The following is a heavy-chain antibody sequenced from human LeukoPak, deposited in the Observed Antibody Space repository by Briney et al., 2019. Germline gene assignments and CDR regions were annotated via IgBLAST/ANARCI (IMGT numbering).Heavy chain of an antibody. Sequence: GASVKVSCKASGYTFTGYYMHWVRQAPGQGLEWMGWINPNSGGTNYAQKFQGRVTMTRDTSISTAYMELSRLRSDDTAVYYCARIRDDYVWGSYRMIPFDPWGQGTLVTVSS. CDR2: INPNSGGT. CDR3: ARIRDDYVWGSYRMIPFDP. V-gene: IGHV1-2*02. D-gene: IGHD3-16*02. CDR1: GYTFTGYY. J-gene: IGHJ5*02.